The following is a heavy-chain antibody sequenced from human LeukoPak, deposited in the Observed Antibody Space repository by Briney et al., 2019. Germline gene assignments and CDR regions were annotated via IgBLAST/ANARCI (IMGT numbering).Heavy chain of an antibody. Sequence: PSETLSLTCTVSGGSISSSSYYWGWIRQPPGKGLEWIGSIYYSGSTNYNPSLNSRVTISVDTSKNQFSLKLNSVTAADTAVYYCARGDSSWPYYFDCWGQGTLVTVSS. CDR2: IYYSGST. J-gene: IGHJ4*02. D-gene: IGHD6-13*01. CDR3: ARGDSSWPYYFDC. V-gene: IGHV4-39*07. CDR1: GGSISSSSYY.